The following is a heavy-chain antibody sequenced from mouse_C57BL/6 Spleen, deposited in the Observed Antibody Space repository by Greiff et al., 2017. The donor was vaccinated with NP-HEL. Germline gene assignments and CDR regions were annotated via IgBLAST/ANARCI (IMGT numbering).Heavy chain of an antibody. CDR2: IWTGGGT. CDR3: ARIDSSGYGFAY. CDR1: GFSLTSYA. D-gene: IGHD3-2*02. J-gene: IGHJ3*01. V-gene: IGHV2-9-1*01. Sequence: VKLVESGPGLVAPSQSLSITCTVSGFSLTSYAISWVRQPPGKGLEWLGVIWTGGGTNYYSALKSRLSISKDNSKSQVFLKMNSLQTDDTARYYCARIDSSGYGFAYWGQGTLVTVSA.